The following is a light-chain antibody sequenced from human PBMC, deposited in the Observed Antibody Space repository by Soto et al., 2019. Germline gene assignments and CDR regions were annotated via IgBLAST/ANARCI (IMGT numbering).Light chain of an antibody. CDR1: QSISSY. Sequence: EVVLTQSPDTLSLPPGERATLSCRASQSISSYLAWYQQKPGQAPRLLIYDASSRATGIPARFSGSGSGTDFTLTISSLEPEDFAVYYCQQRSSWPLTLGGGTKVDIK. CDR2: DAS. CDR3: QQRSSWPLT. V-gene: IGKV3-11*01. J-gene: IGKJ4*01.